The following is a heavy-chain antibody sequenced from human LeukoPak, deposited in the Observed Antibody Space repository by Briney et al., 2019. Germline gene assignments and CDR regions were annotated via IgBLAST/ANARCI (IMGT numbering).Heavy chain of an antibody. D-gene: IGHD1-26*01. CDR1: GFTFSDHW. CDR2: INPDGSTT. Sequence: GGSLRLSRAASGFTFSDHWMHWVRQVPGEGLVWVSRINPDGSTTNYADSVKGRFTISRDNAKNTLYLQMNSLRAEDTAVYYCARGDGGSYQGRFDYWGQGTLVTVSS. J-gene: IGHJ4*02. V-gene: IGHV3-74*01. CDR3: ARGDGGSYQGRFDY.